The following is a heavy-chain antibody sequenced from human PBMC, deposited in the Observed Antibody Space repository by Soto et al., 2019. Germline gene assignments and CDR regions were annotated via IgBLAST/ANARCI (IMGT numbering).Heavy chain of an antibody. J-gene: IGHJ4*02. CDR1: GFNSSGSA. CDR2: IRGKANNYAT. CDR3: TSNSGSRSQGGDY. D-gene: IGHD3-10*01. Sequence: EVQLVESGGGLVQPGGSLKLSCAASGFNSSGSAMHWVRQASGKGLEWLGRIRGKANNYATAYAASVKGRFTISRDDSKNMAYLQMDSLKADDTAVYYCTSNSGSRSQGGDYWGQGTLVTVSS. V-gene: IGHV3-73*02.